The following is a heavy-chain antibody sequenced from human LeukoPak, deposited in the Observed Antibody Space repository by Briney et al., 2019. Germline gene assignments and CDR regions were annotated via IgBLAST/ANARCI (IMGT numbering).Heavy chain of an antibody. D-gene: IGHD3-9*01. V-gene: IGHV1-24*01. Sequence: VASVTVSCKVSGYTLTELSMHWVRQAPGKGLEWMGGFDPEDGETIYAQKFQGRVTMTEDTSTDTAYMELSSLRSEDTAVYYCATRGRYFDWLPFDYWGQGTLVTVSS. CDR2: FDPEDGET. CDR1: GYTLTELS. J-gene: IGHJ4*02. CDR3: ATRGRYFDWLPFDY.